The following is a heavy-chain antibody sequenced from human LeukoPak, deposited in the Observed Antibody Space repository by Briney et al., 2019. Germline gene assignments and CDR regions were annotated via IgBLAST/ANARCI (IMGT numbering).Heavy chain of an antibody. CDR1: GFTFSTYW. Sequence: PGGSLRLSCAASGFTFSTYWMSWVRQAPGKGLEWVANIKQDGSEKYYLDSVKGRFTISRDNAKNSLYLQMNSLRAEDTAVYFCTREAAAGIVYWGQGTLVTVSS. V-gene: IGHV3-7*01. J-gene: IGHJ4*02. CDR3: TREAAAGIVY. CDR2: IKQDGSEK. D-gene: IGHD6-13*01.